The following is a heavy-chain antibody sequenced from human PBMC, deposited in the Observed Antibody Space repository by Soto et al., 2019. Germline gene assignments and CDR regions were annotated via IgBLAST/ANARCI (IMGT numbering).Heavy chain of an antibody. Sequence: GGSLRLSCAASGFTVSSNYMSWVRQAPGKGLEWVSVIYSGGSTYYADSVKGRFTISRDNSKNTLYLQMNSLRAEDMAVYYCAREAGYYYYFDYWGQGTLVTVSS. CDR1: GFTVSSNY. D-gene: IGHD3-10*01. CDR2: IYSGGST. J-gene: IGHJ4*02. V-gene: IGHV3-53*01. CDR3: AREAGYYYYFDY.